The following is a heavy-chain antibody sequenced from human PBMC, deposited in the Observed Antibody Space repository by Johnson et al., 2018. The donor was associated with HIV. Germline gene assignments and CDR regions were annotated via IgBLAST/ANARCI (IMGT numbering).Heavy chain of an antibody. CDR1: GFTFISYA. D-gene: IGHD2-15*01. CDR2: ISYDGRNK. J-gene: IGHJ3*01. Sequence: QVQLVESGGGLVKPGRSLRLSCAASGFTFISYAMHWVRQAPGKGLEWVAVISYDGRNKYYADSVKGRFTISRDNSKNTLYVQMNSLRDEDTAVYYCARDLGRPDAFDVWGQGTMVTVSS. CDR3: ARDLGRPDAFDV. V-gene: IGHV3-30-3*01.